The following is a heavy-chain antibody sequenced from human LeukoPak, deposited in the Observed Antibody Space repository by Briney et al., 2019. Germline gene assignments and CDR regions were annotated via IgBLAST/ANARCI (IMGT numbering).Heavy chain of an antibody. CDR3: ARRLVGASRDLDY. Sequence: SETLSLTCAVSGNSISRSNWWSWVRQPPGQGLEWIGEISHSENTNYNPSLKSRVTISADKSKNQFSLKLSSVTAADTAVYYCARRLVGASRDLDYWGQGTLVTVSS. D-gene: IGHD1-26*01. V-gene: IGHV4-4*02. J-gene: IGHJ4*02. CDR1: GNSISRSNW. CDR2: ISHSENT.